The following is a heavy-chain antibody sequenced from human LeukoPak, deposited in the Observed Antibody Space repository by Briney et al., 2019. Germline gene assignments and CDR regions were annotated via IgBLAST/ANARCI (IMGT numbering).Heavy chain of an antibody. CDR1: GGSFSGYY. V-gene: IGHV4-34*01. Sequence: PSETLSLTCAVYGGSFSGYYWSWIRQPPGKGLEWIGEINHSGSTNYNPSLKSRVTISVDTSKNQFSLKLSSVTAADTAVYYCARGTRDFRSGYYLNYWGQGTLVTVSS. D-gene: IGHD3-3*01. CDR2: INHSGST. CDR3: ARGTRDFRSGYYLNY. J-gene: IGHJ4*02.